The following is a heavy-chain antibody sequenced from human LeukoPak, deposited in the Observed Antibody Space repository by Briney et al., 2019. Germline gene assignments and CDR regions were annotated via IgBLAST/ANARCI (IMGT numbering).Heavy chain of an antibody. Sequence: GGSLRLSCAASGFLFSDYYMTWIRQAPGKGLEWLSYISSSGSATDYADSVKGRFTISRDNAKNSLYLQMSSLRAEDTAVYYCARGLGYYESSGYYHYFDYWGQGTLVTVSS. CDR3: ARGLGYYESSGYYHYFDY. J-gene: IGHJ4*02. V-gene: IGHV3-11*01. D-gene: IGHD3-22*01. CDR2: ISSSGSAT. CDR1: GFLFSDYY.